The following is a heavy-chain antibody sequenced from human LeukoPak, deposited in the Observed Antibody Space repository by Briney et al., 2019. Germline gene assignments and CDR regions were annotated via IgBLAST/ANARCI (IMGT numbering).Heavy chain of an antibody. CDR3: ARASSSPAAASTFDY. CDR2: ISSSSSYI. V-gene: IGHV3-21*01. Sequence: GGSLRLSCAASGFTFSSYSMNWVRQAPGKGLEWVSSISSSSSYIYYADSVKGRLTTSRDNAKNSLYLQMNSLRAEDTAVYYCARASSSPAAASTFDYWGQGTLVTVSS. J-gene: IGHJ4*02. D-gene: IGHD6-13*01. CDR1: GFTFSSYS.